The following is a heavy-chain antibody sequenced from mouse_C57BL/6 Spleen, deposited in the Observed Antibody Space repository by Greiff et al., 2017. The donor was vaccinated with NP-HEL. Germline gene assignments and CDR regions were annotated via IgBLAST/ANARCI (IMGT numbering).Heavy chain of an antibody. CDR1: GYTFTSYW. CDR2: IYPGSGST. D-gene: IGHD1-1*01. Sequence: VQLQQPGAELVKPGASVKMSCKASGYTFTSYWITWVKQRPGQGLEWIGDIYPGSGSTNYNEKFKSKATLTVDTSSSTAYMQLSSLTSEDSAVYYCARGFGSLSTTVVAPYYFDYWGQGTTLTVSS. CDR3: ARGFGSLSTTVVAPYYFDY. V-gene: IGHV1-55*01. J-gene: IGHJ2*01.